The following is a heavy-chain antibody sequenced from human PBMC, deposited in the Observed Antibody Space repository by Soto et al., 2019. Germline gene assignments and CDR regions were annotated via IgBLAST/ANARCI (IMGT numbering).Heavy chain of an antibody. CDR1: GFTFGSYA. J-gene: IGHJ4*02. V-gene: IGHV3-23*01. CDR2: ISISGSSI. Sequence: PGGSLRLSCAASGFTFGSYAMHWVRQAPGKGLEWVSTISISGSSIYYADSVKGRFTISRDNSKNTLYLQMNSLRAEDTAVYYCAKDQGSSWYEIDYWGQGTLVTVSS. CDR3: AKDQGSSWYEIDY. D-gene: IGHD6-13*01.